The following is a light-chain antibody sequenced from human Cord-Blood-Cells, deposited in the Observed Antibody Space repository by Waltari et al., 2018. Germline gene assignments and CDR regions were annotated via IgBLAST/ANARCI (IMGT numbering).Light chain of an antibody. V-gene: IGKV1-39*01. J-gene: IGKJ5*01. CDR3: QQSYSTPIT. CDR1: QSISSY. Sequence: DIQMTQSPSSLSASVGDRVTIPCRASQSISSYLNWYQQRPGKAPKLLIYAASSLQSGVPSSFSGSGSGTDFTLTIRSLQPEDFATYYCQQSYSTPITFGQGTRLEIK. CDR2: AAS.